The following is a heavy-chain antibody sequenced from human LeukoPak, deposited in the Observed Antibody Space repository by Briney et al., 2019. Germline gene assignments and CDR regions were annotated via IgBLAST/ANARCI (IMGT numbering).Heavy chain of an antibody. J-gene: IGHJ4*02. Sequence: GESLRLSCAASGVTVSSYGMTWVRQAPGKGLELVSGISGSGGSTYYEDSVKGRFTISRDNSKNTLYLQMNTMRAENTVVYYCAKNSGGTRYSPLDSWGQGTLVTVSS. V-gene: IGHV3-23*01. CDR2: ISGSGGST. CDR1: GVTVSSYG. CDR3: AKNSGGTRYSPLDS. D-gene: IGHD2-15*01.